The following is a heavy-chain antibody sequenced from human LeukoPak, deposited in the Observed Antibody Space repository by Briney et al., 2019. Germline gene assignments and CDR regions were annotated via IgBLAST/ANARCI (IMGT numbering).Heavy chain of an antibody. CDR3: ARDLGKWELPSGFDY. CDR1: GYTFTGYY. J-gene: IGHJ4*02. CDR2: INPNSGGT. D-gene: IGHD1-26*01. V-gene: IGHV1-2*02. Sequence: ASVKVSCKASGYTFTGYYMHWVRQAPGQGLEWMGWINPNSGGTNYAQKFQGRVTMTRDTSISTPYMALSRLRSDDTAVYYCARDLGKWELPSGFDYWGQGTLVTVSS.